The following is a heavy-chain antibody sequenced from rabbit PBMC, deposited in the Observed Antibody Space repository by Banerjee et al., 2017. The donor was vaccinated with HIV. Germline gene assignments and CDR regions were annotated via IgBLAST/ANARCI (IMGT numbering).Heavy chain of an antibody. V-gene: IGHV1S40*01. Sequence: QSLEESGGDLVKPGASLTLTCTASGFSFSNYYYICWVRQAPGKGLEWIACIYVDSVANTYYANWAKGRFSISKTSSTTVTLQMTSLTAADTATYFCTRTTMTMVINLWGPGTLVTVS. J-gene: IGHJ4*01. CDR1: GFSFSNYYY. CDR3: TRTTMTMVINL. CDR2: IYVDSVANT. D-gene: IGHD2-1*01.